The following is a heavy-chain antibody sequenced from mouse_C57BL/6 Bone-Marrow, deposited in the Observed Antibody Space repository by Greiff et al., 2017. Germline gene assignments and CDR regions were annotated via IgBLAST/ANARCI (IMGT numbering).Heavy chain of an antibody. CDR3: ARGLLPWYFDV. Sequence: VHLVESGAELARPGASVKLSCKASGYTFTSYGISWVKQRTGQGLEWIGEIYPRSGNTYYNEKFKGKATLTADKSSSTAYMELRSLTSEDSAVYFCARGLLPWYFDVWGTGTTVTVSS. CDR2: IYPRSGNT. D-gene: IGHD2-3*01. J-gene: IGHJ1*03. V-gene: IGHV1-81*01. CDR1: GYTFTSYG.